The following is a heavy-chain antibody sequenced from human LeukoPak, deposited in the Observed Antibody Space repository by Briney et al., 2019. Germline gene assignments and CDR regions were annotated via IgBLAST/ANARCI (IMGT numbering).Heavy chain of an antibody. CDR1: GFTFSSYW. D-gene: IGHD1-26*01. CDR2: IKQDGSEK. V-gene: IGHV3-7*01. J-gene: IGHJ4*02. Sequence: PGGSLRLSCAASGFTFSSYWMSWVRQAPGKGLEWVANIKQDGSEKYYVDSVKGRFTISRDNAKNSLYLQMNSLRAEDTAVYYCARDFAGVVGATRLDYWGQGTLVTVSS. CDR3: ARDFAGVVGATRLDY.